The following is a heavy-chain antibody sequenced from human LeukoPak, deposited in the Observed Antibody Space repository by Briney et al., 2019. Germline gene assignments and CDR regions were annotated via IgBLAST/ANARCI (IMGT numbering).Heavy chain of an antibody. Sequence: GGSLRLSCAASGFTFSSSAMAWVRHAPGKGLEWVSTISYSGSGTYYADSVKGRFTISRDNSENTVYLQMTSLRVEDTAEYYCAKDHLTDAPSTSSRQWFGELLRAFDIWGQGTMVTVSS. CDR2: ISYSGSGT. V-gene: IGHV3-23*01. J-gene: IGHJ3*02. CDR3: AKDHLTDAPSTSSRQWFGELLRAFDI. CDR1: GFTFSSSA. D-gene: IGHD3-10*01.